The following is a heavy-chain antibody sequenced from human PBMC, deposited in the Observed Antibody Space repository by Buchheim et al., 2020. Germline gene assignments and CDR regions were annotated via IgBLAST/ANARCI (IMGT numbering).Heavy chain of an antibody. Sequence: QLQLQESGPGLVKPSETLSLTCFVSGDSIGSSSYYWGWVRQSPGKGLEWIAIAYYTGTTFYNPSLKSRVTISIATSKSQFSLKMNSVTAADTAVYYCASGTILWFRTIDFWGQGAL. CDR3: ASGTILWFRTIDF. CDR1: GDSIGSSSYY. CDR2: AYYTGTT. D-gene: IGHD3-10*01. V-gene: IGHV4-39*01. J-gene: IGHJ4*02.